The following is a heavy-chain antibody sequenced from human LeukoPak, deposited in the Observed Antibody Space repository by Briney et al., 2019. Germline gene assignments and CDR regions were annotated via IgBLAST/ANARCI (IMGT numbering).Heavy chain of an antibody. J-gene: IGHJ4*02. CDR2: INPNSGGT. V-gene: IGHV1-2*02. D-gene: IGHD1-26*01. CDR1: GYTFTGYY. Sequence: ASVTVSCKASGYTFTGYYMHWVRQAPGQGLEWMGWINPNSGGTNYAQKFQGRVTMTRDTSISTAYMELSRLRSDDTAVYYCARQSREELLGIDYWGQGTLVTVSS. CDR3: ARQSREELLGIDY.